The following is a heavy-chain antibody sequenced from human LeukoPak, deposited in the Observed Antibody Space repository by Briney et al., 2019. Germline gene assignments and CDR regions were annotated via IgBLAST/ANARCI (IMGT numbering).Heavy chain of an antibody. CDR3: ASSRLAGTNWFDP. CDR2: IYYSGST. CDR1: GGSISSYY. Sequence: SETLSLTCTVSGGSISSYYWSWIRQPPGKGLEWIGYIYYSGSTNYNPSLKSRVTISVDTSKNQFSLKLSSVTAADTAVYYCASSRLAGTNWFDPWGQGTLVTVSS. J-gene: IGHJ5*02. V-gene: IGHV4-59*01. D-gene: IGHD6-19*01.